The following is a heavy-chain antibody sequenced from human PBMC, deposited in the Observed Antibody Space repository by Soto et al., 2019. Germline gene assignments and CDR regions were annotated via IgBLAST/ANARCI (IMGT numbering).Heavy chain of an antibody. CDR3: AAAPGYSSGWYDDY. V-gene: IGHV1-58*02. Sequence: SVKVSCKASGYTFTSYGISWVRQAPGQGLEWIGWIVVGSGNTNYAQKFQERVTITRDMSTSTAYMELSSLRSEDTAVYYCAAAPGYSSGWYDDYWGQGTLVTVSS. J-gene: IGHJ4*02. D-gene: IGHD6-19*01. CDR1: GYTFTSYG. CDR2: IVVGSGNT.